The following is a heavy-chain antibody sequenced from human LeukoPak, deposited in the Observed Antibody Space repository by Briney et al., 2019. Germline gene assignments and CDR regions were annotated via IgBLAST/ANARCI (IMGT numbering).Heavy chain of an antibody. Sequence: PGGSLRLSCAASGFTFSSYSMNWVRQAPGKGLEWVSSISSSSSYIYYADSVKGRFTIFRDNAKNSLYLHMNSLRAEDTAMYYCARDFTTVTTAYFQHWGQGTLVTVSS. J-gene: IGHJ1*01. D-gene: IGHD4-17*01. CDR2: ISSSSSYI. CDR3: ARDFTTVTTAYFQH. CDR1: GFTFSSYS. V-gene: IGHV3-21*01.